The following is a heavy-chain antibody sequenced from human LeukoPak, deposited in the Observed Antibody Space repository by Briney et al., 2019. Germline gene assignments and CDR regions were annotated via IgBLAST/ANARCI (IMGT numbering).Heavy chain of an antibody. CDR3: VTSLGPLTEY. J-gene: IGHJ4*02. V-gene: IGHV3-74*01. CDR1: GFAFSSNW. CDR2: INSGGSGT. D-gene: IGHD7-27*01. Sequence: GGSLGLSCAASGFAFSSNWMHWVRQTPGKGLVWVSRINSGGSGTSYADSVEGRFTISRDNAKNTLYLQMNSLKGEDTAVYYCVTSLGPLTEYWGQGTLVTVSS.